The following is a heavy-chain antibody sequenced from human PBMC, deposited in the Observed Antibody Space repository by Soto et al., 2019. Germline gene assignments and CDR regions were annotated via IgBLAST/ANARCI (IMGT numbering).Heavy chain of an antibody. CDR3: AKDQGGSWYEIDY. D-gene: IGHD6-13*01. V-gene: IGHV3-23*01. CDR1: GFTFSNYA. J-gene: IGHJ4*02. CDR2: ISGSGGST. Sequence: EVQLLESGGGLVQPGGSLRLSCAASGFTFSNYAVPWVRQAPGKGLEWVSTISGSGGSTYYADSVKGRFTISRDNSKNTLYLQMDSLRAEDTAVYYFAKDQGGSWYEIDYWGQRTLVTVSP.